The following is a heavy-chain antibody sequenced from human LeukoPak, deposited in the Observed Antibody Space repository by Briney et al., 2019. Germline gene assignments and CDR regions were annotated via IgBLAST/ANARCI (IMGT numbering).Heavy chain of an antibody. CDR1: GGSFSGYY. CDR3: ATGRYYYGSGSYPPRDFQH. CDR2: INHSGST. J-gene: IGHJ1*01. Sequence: SETLSLTCAVYGGSFSGYYWSWIRQPPGKGLEWIGEINHSGSTNYNPSLKSRVTISVDTSKNQFSLKLSSVTAADTAVYYCATGRYYYGSGSYPPRDFQHWGQGTLVTVSS. D-gene: IGHD3-10*01. V-gene: IGHV4-34*01.